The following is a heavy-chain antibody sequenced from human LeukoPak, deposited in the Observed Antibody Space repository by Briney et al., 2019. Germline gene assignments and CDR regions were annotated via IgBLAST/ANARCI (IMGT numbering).Heavy chain of an antibody. V-gene: IGHV4-59*01. D-gene: IGHD3-10*01. CDR3: ATLGPYYYGSGSYIDY. J-gene: IGHJ4*02. CDR2: IYYSGST. CDR1: GGSISSYY. Sequence: SETLSLTCTVSGGSISSYYWSWIRQPPGKGLEWIGYIYYSGSTNYNPSLKSRVTISVDTSKNQFSLKLSSVTAADTAVYYCATLGPYYYGSGSYIDYWGQGTLVTVSS.